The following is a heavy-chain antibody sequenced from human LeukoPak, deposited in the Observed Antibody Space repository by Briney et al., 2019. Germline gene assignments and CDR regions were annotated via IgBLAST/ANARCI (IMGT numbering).Heavy chain of an antibody. V-gene: IGHV1-18*01. CDR2: FSAYNGNT. D-gene: IGHD2-21*02. J-gene: IGHJ4*02. CDR1: GYTFTGFA. CDR3: ARHDYGDSYFDFDY. Sequence: ASVTVSCKASGYTFTGFAHSWVRQAPGQGLEWMGWFSAYNGNTNYAQKMQGRVTMTTDTSTSTAYLELRSLRFDDTAVYFCARHDYGDSYFDFDYWGQGTLVTVSS.